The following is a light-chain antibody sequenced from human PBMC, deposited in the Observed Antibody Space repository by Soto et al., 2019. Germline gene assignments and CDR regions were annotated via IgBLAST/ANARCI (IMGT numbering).Light chain of an antibody. CDR2: KAS. V-gene: IGKV1-5*03. J-gene: IGKJ1*01. CDR3: QHYNSYSEA. CDR1: QSISRD. Sequence: DIQMTQSPFSLSASVVDRVTITCRASQSISRDLNWYQQKPGKAPKLLIYKASTLKSGVPSRFSGSGSGTEFTLTISSLQPDDFATYYCQHYNSYSEAFGQGTKVDIK.